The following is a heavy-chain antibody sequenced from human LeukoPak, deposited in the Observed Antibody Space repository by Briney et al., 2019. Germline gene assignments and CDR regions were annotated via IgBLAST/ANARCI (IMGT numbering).Heavy chain of an antibody. D-gene: IGHD6-19*01. CDR1: GDSFSSYY. CDR2: IYYSGST. CDR3: ARGPYGSGWSDN. Sequence: KTSETLSLTCTVSGDSFSSYYWSWIRQPPGKGLEWIGYIYYSGSTKYNPSLKTRVTISVDTSKNQFSLNLSSVTAADTAVYYCARGPYGSGWSDNWGQGTLVTVSS. V-gene: IGHV4-59*01. J-gene: IGHJ4*02.